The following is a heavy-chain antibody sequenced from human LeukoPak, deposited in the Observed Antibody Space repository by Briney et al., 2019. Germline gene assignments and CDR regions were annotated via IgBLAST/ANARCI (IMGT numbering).Heavy chain of an antibody. CDR1: GGSISSYY. V-gene: IGHV4-59*01. CDR2: IYYSGST. CDR3: ARDHHYYDSSGYWPDAFDI. Sequence: SETLSLTCTVSGGSISSYYWSWIRQPPGKGLEWIGYIYYSGSTNYNPSLKSRVTISVDTSKNQFSLKLSSVTAADTAVYYCARDHHYYDSSGYWPDAFDIWGQGTMVTVSS. J-gene: IGHJ3*02. D-gene: IGHD3-22*01.